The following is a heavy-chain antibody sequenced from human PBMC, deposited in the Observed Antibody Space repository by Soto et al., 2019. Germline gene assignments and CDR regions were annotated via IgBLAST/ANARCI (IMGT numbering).Heavy chain of an antibody. V-gene: IGHV3-74*01. Sequence: GGSLRLSCAASGFTFSSYWMHWVRQAPGKGLVWVSRINSDGSSTSYADSVKGRFTISRDNAKNTLYLQMNSLRAEDTAVYYCARDQAYYDFWSGCSPDYYYGMDVWGQGTTVTVSS. CDR3: ARDQAYYDFWSGCSPDYYYGMDV. J-gene: IGHJ6*02. CDR2: INSDGSST. CDR1: GFTFSSYW. D-gene: IGHD3-3*01.